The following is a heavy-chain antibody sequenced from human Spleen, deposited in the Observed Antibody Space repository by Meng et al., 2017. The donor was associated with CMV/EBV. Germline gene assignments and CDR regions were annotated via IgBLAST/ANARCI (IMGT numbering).Heavy chain of an antibody. CDR3: ARMRGPKDGMDV. V-gene: IGHV1-2*02. CDR1: GYTFTGYY. CDR2: IAPNSGGT. J-gene: IGHJ6*02. D-gene: IGHD3-10*01. Sequence: ASVKVSCKASGYTFTGYYMHWVRQAPGQGLEWMGWIAPNSGGTNYAQKFQGRVTLNRDTSISTAYMELSRLRFDDTAVYYRARMRGPKDGMDVWGQGTTVTVSS.